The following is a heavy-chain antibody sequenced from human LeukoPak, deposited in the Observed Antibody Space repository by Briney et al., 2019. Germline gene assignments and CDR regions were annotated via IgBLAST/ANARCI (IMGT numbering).Heavy chain of an antibody. Sequence: GGSLRLFCAGFGFSFGSYSMTWARQAPGKGLEWISSITTGSDYTYYTDSVEGRFTISRDDAKNSLFLQMSSLRVEDTALYYCARGGTGSENDYWGQGILVTVSS. CDR1: GFSFGSYS. CDR2: ITTGSDYT. D-gene: IGHD3-9*01. J-gene: IGHJ4*02. V-gene: IGHV3-21*01. CDR3: ARGGTGSENDY.